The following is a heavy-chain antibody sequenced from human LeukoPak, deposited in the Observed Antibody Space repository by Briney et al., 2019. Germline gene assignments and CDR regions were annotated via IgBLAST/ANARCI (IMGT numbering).Heavy chain of an antibody. V-gene: IGHV4-39*01. Sequence: SETLSLTCTVSGGSISISSYYWGWIRQPPGKGLEWIGSIYYSGSTYYNPSLKSRVTISVDTSKNQFSLKLSSVTAADTAVYYCARRAMIAAAGTGFDYWGQGTLVTVSS. CDR2: IYYSGST. D-gene: IGHD6-13*01. J-gene: IGHJ4*02. CDR1: GGSISISSYY. CDR3: ARRAMIAAAGTGFDY.